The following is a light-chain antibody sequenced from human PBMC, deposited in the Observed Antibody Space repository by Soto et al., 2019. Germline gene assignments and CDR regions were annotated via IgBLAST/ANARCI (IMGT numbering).Light chain of an antibody. CDR1: RSVDTD. J-gene: IGKJ1*01. CDR3: HQYYNRPPWT. CDR2: ATS. Sequence: EILMTQSPATLSVSPGDSVTLSCRASRSVDTDLAWYQQKPGQAPRLLVFATSARATGVPDRFRGSRSGTDFTLTISSLQPEDSATYYCHQYYNRPPWTFGQGTKVDIK. V-gene: IGKV3-15*01.